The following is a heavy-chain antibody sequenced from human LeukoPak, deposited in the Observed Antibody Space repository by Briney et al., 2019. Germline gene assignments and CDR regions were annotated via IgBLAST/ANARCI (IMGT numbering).Heavy chain of an antibody. D-gene: IGHD3-10*01. CDR2: ISSSGST. Sequence: SETLSLTCTVSGDSISSGDYYWSWIRQPAGKGLEWIGRISSSGSTNYNPSLKSRVTISVDTSKNQFSLKLSSMTAADTAVYYCARGALLWFGDRMEYYFDYWGQGTLLTVSS. CDR3: ARGALLWFGDRMEYYFDY. V-gene: IGHV4-61*02. J-gene: IGHJ4*02. CDR1: GDSISSGDYY.